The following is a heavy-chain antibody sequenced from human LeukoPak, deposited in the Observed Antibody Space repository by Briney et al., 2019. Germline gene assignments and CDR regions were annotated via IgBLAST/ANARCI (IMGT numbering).Heavy chain of an antibody. CDR2: IYYSGST. CDR1: GGSVSSGSYY. Sequence: SETLFLTCTVSGGSVSSGSYYWSWIRQPPGKGLEWIGYIYYSGSTNYNPSLKSRVTISVDTSKNQFSLKLSSVTATDTAVYYCARRISGDYGNWLDPWGQGTLVTVSS. J-gene: IGHJ5*02. D-gene: IGHD4-17*01. CDR3: ARRISGDYGNWLDP. V-gene: IGHV4-61*01.